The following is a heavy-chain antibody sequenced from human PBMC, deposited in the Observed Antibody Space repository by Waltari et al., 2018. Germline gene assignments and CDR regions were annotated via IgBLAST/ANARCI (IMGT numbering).Heavy chain of an antibody. CDR1: GFSFSNGW. D-gene: IGHD6-13*01. CDR3: SSDGGIDAADIFEW. J-gene: IGHJ4*02. V-gene: IGHV3-15*01. Sequence: EVQLVESGGNLVKPGGSLRFSCVASGFSFSNGWMSWVRQAPGKGLEWVGRIKSKTKGGTTDFAAPVKGRFSISRDDSKNTVYLQMNGLRTEDTAMYYCSSDGGIDAADIFEWWGQGTLVTVTS. CDR2: IKSKTKGGTT.